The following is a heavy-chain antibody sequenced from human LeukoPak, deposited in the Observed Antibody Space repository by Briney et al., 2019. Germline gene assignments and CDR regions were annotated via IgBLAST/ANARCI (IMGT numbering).Heavy chain of an antibody. V-gene: IGHV6-1*01. D-gene: IGHD3/OR15-3a*01. CDR3: VRSLNWSFDS. Sequence: SQTLSLTCAISGDSVSGNSAVWNWIRQSPSRGLEWLGRTYYRSKRFNEYAVSVKSRITINPDTSKNQFSLQLNSVTPEDTAVYYCVRSLNWSFDSWGQGTLVTVSS. CDR2: TYYRSKRFN. CDR1: GDSVSGNSAV. J-gene: IGHJ4*02.